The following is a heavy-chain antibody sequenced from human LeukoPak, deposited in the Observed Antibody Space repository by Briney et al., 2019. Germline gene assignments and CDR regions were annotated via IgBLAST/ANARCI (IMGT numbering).Heavy chain of an antibody. CDR3: ARRVTATYTPHLDY. D-gene: IGHD5-12*01. Sequence: SVKVPCKASGGTFSSYTISWVRQAPGQGLEWMGRIIPILGIANYAQKFQGRVTITADKSTSTAYMELSSLRSEDTAVYYCARRVTATYTPHLDYWGQGTLVTVSS. CDR1: GGTFSSYT. J-gene: IGHJ4*02. CDR2: IIPILGIA. V-gene: IGHV1-69*02.